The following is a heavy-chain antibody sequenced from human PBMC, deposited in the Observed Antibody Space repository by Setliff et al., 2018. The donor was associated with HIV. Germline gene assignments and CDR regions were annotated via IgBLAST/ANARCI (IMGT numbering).Heavy chain of an antibody. Sequence: GASVKVSCNASGYTFTSDYVHWVRQAPGQGLEWMGLINPRGDYTRCAQKFQDRVTVIRDTSTSTVYMELSSLRYDDTAVYYCAKETSGTAWLDPWGQGTQVTVSS. CDR1: GYTFTSDY. V-gene: IGHV1-46*01. J-gene: IGHJ5*02. CDR2: INPRGDYT. CDR3: AKETSGTAWLDP. D-gene: IGHD3-10*01.